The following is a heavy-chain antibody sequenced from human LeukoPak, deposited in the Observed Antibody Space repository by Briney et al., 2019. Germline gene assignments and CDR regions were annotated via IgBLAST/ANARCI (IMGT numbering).Heavy chain of an antibody. CDR1: GFTVSTNY. CDR3: ARDVYRYSSGWTYYFDY. D-gene: IGHD6-19*01. Sequence: GGSLRLSCTASGFTVSTNYMSWVRQAPGKGLEWVSGINWNGGSTGYADSVKGRFTISRDNAKNSLYLQMNSLRAEDTALYHCARDVYRYSSGWTYYFDYWGQGTLVTVSS. V-gene: IGHV3-20*01. CDR2: INWNGGST. J-gene: IGHJ4*02.